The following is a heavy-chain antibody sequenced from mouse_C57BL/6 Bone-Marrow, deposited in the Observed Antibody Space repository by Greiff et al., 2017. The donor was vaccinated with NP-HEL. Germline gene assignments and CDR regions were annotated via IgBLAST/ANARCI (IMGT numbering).Heavy chain of an antibody. CDR3: ARVWLYCSNYDWFAY. D-gene: IGHD2-5*01. Sequence: QVTLKVSGPGILQPSQTLSLTCSFSGFSLSTFGMGVGWIRQPSGKGLEWLAHIWWDDDKYYNPALKSRLTISKDTSKNQVFLKIANVDTADTATDYCARVWLYCSNYDWFAYWGQGTLVTVSA. J-gene: IGHJ3*01. V-gene: IGHV8-8*01. CDR2: IWWDDDK. CDR1: GFSLSTFGMG.